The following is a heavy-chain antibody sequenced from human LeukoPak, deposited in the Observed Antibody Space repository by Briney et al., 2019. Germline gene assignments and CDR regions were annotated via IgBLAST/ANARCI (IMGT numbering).Heavy chain of an antibody. V-gene: IGHV4-34*01. D-gene: IGHD6-19*01. CDR3: ARARSHSSGWNF. J-gene: IGHJ4*02. CDR1: GGSFSGYY. Sequence: SETLSLTCAVYGGSFSGYYWSWIRQPPGKGLEWIGEINHSGSTNYNPSLKSRVTISVDTSKNQFFLKLGSVTAADTAVYYCARARSHSSGWNFWGQGTLVTVSS. CDR2: INHSGST.